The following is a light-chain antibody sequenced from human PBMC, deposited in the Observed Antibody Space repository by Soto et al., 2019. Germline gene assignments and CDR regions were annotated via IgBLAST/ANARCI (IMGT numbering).Light chain of an antibody. CDR2: GYK. J-gene: IGLJ1*01. CDR1: SSNVGAGYD. Sequence: QSVLTQPPSVSGAPGQRITISCTGTSSNVGAGYDVHWYQHLPGRAPRLLVYGYKNRASGIPDRFSVSRPGTSDSLAITGLQAEDEAEYFCQSFDISLRGFVFGGGTKVTVL. CDR3: QSFDISLRGFV. V-gene: IGLV1-40*02.